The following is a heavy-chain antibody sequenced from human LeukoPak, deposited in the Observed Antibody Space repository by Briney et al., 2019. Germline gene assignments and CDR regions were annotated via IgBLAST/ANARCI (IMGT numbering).Heavy chain of an antibody. CDR2: INHSGST. D-gene: IGHD3-9*01. J-gene: IGHJ5*02. Sequence: SETLSLTCAVYGGSFSGYYWSWIRQPPGKGLEWIGEINHSGSTNYNPSLKSRVTISVDTSKNQFSLKLSSVTAADTAVYYCARSLQVRYFDGSRRYWFDPWGQGTLVTVSS. V-gene: IGHV4-34*01. CDR3: ARSLQVRYFDGSRRYWFDP. CDR1: GGSFSGYY.